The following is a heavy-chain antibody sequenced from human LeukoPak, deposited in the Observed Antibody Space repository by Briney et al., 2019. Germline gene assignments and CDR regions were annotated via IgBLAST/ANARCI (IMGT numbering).Heavy chain of an antibody. J-gene: IGHJ1*01. CDR3: ASLGYCTNGVCYSHFHR. Sequence: PSETLSLTCTVSGGSISSDDYHWTWIRQSPGKGLEWIGYIHYSGSTYYNPSLKTRLSISVDTSKNQFSLNLSSVTAADTAVYYCASLGYCTNGVCYSHFHRWGQGSLVTVSS. V-gene: IGHV4-30-4*08. CDR1: GGSISSDDYH. D-gene: IGHD2-8*01. CDR2: IHYSGST.